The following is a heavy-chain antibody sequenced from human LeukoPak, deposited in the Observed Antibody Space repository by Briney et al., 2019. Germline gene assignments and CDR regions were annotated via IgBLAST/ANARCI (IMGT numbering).Heavy chain of an antibody. V-gene: IGHV4-4*07. Sequence: PSETLSLTCTVSGGSISSYYWSWIRQPAGKGLEWIGRIYTSGSTNYNPSLKSRVTMSVDTSKNQFSLKLGSVTAADTAVYYCAREYCSGGSCHPDYYYYMDVWGKGTTVTVSS. D-gene: IGHD2-15*01. CDR3: AREYCSGGSCHPDYYYYMDV. CDR1: GGSISSYY. J-gene: IGHJ6*03. CDR2: IYTSGST.